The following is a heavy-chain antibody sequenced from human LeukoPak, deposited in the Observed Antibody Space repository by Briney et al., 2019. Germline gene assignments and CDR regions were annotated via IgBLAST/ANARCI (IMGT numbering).Heavy chain of an antibody. CDR3: AREDGKGEYVYFDY. V-gene: IGHV1-8*03. CDR2: MNPNSGNT. CDR1: GYTFTSYD. Sequence: ASVKVSCKASGYTFTSYDINWVRQATGQGLEWMGWMNPNSGNTGYAQKFQGRVTITRNTSISTAYMELSSLRSEDTAVYYCAREDGKGEYVYFDYWGQGTLVTVSS. J-gene: IGHJ4*02. D-gene: IGHD4-23*01.